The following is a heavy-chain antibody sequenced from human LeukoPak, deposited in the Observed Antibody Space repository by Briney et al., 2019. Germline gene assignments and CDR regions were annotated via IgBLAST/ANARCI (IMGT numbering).Heavy chain of an antibody. Sequence: SETLSLTCTVSGGSISSSGYYWGWIRQPPGKGLEWIGTIYYSGSTYYNPSLKSRVSISVDTSKNQFSLGLNSVTAADTAVYYCARHGELGYSYGYWDYWGQGTLVTVSS. V-gene: IGHV4-39*01. CDR3: ARHGELGYSYGYWDY. D-gene: IGHD5-18*01. J-gene: IGHJ4*02. CDR1: GGSISSSGYY. CDR2: IYYSGST.